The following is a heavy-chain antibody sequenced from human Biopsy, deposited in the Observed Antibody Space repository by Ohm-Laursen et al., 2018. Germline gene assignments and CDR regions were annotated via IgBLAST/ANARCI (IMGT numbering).Heavy chain of an antibody. CDR1: GYSISSDYR. Sequence: SETLSLICAVSGYSISSDYRWGWIRQAPGKTLEWLGNIFKDGNTHYNPSLRSRLIISIDTSKNQFSLMMTSVRGADTAVYFCARVGSGWAPFDKWGPGTLVTVSS. V-gene: IGHV4-38-2*01. D-gene: IGHD6-19*01. J-gene: IGHJ4*02. CDR3: ARVGSGWAPFDK. CDR2: IFKDGNT.